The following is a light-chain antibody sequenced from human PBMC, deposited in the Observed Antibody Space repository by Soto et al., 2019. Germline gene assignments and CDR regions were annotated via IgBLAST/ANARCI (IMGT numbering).Light chain of an antibody. CDR1: QTISNY. Sequence: DIQMTQSPSSLSASVGDRVTITCRASQTISNYLNWYQQRPGKAPNLLIYGASSLQSGVPSRFSGSGSGTDFTLTISSLQPEDFATYYCQQSYGSSLTFGGGTKVEMK. J-gene: IGKJ4*01. CDR3: QQSYGSSLT. V-gene: IGKV1-39*01. CDR2: GAS.